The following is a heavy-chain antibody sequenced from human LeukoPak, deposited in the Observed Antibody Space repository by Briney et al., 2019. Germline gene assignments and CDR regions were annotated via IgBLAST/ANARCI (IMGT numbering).Heavy chain of an antibody. CDR1: GFTFSTYS. D-gene: IGHD2-15*01. CDR3: AKYGVVIGASTVDAFDI. V-gene: IGHV3-43*02. CDR2: ISGDGDDT. J-gene: IGHJ3*02. Sequence: GGSLRLSCAASGFTFSTYSMNWVRQAPGKGLEWVSVISGDGDDTLYADSVKGRFTISRDNRKNSLYLQMNSLRTEDTALFYCAKYGVVIGASTVDAFDIWGQGTMVTVSS.